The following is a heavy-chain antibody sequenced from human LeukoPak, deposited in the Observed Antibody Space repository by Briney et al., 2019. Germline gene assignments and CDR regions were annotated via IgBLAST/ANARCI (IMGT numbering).Heavy chain of an antibody. J-gene: IGHJ4*02. D-gene: IGHD2-2*01. CDR3: ARDRWSSTSYNDY. CDR1: GFTFSSYG. CDR2: IWYDGNNK. V-gene: IGHV3-33*01. Sequence: GGSLRLSCAASGFTFSSYGMHWVRQAPGKGLEWVTVIWYDGNNKCYADSVKGRFTISRDNSKNTLYLQMNSLRAEDTAVYYCARDRWSSTSYNDYWGQGTLVTVSS.